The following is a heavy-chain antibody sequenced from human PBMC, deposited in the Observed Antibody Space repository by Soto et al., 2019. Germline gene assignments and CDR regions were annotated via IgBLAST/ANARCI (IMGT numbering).Heavy chain of an antibody. Sequence: SVKVSCKASGGTFSSYAISWVRQAPGQGLEWMGGIIPIFGTANYAQKFQGRVTITADESTSTAYMELSSLRSEDTAVYYCARAPYDSSGYYYARYAFDIWGQGTMVTVSS. D-gene: IGHD3-22*01. CDR3: ARAPYDSSGYYYARYAFDI. CDR1: GGTFSSYA. V-gene: IGHV1-69*13. J-gene: IGHJ3*02. CDR2: IIPIFGTA.